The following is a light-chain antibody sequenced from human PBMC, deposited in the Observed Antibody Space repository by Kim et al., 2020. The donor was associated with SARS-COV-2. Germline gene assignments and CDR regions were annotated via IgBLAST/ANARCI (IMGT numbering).Light chain of an antibody. CDR1: SSDVGGYNY. CDR2: VVN. Sequence: QSALTQPPSASGSPGQSVTISCTGTSSDVGGYNYVSWYQQHPGIAPKLLLYVVNKRPSGVPDRFSGSKSGNTASLTVTGLQAEDEAAYFCSSYAGKNSLIFGGGTQLTVL. CDR3: SSYAGKNSLI. J-gene: IGLJ2*01. V-gene: IGLV2-8*01.